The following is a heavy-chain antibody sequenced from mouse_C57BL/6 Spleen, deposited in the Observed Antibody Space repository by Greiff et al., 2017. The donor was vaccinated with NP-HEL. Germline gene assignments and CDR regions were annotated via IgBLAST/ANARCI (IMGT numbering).Heavy chain of an antibody. Sequence: DVQLVESEGGLVQPGSSMKLSCTASGFTFSDYYMAWVRQVPEKGLEWVANINYDGSSTYYLDSLKSRFIISRDNAKNILYLQMSSLKSDDTATYYCARDEDYYFDYWGQGTTLTVSS. J-gene: IGHJ2*01. CDR1: GFTFSDYY. CDR3: ARDEDYYFDY. CDR2: INYDGSST. V-gene: IGHV5-16*01.